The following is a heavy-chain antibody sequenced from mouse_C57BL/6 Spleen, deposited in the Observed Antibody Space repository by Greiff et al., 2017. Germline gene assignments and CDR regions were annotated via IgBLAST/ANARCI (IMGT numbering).Heavy chain of an antibody. D-gene: IGHD1-1*01. Sequence: VKLMESGAELVKPGASVKISCKASGYAFSSYWMHWVKQRPGKGLEWIGQIYPGDGDTNYNGKFKGKATLTADKSSSTAYMQLSSLTSEDSAVYFCAREGYYGSRDFEGWGTGTTVTVAS. CDR3: AREGYYGSRDFEG. V-gene: IGHV1-80*01. CDR1: GYAFSSYW. CDR2: IYPGDGDT. J-gene: IGHJ1*03.